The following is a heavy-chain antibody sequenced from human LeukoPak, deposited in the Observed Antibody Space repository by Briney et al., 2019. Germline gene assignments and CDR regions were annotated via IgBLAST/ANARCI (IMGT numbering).Heavy chain of an antibody. V-gene: IGHV1-69*04. CDR1: GGTFSSYA. CDR2: IIPILGIA. Sequence: GASVKVSCKASGGTFSSYAISWVRQAPGQGLEWMGRIIPILGIANYAQKFQGRVTITADKSTSTAYMELSSLRSEDTAVYYCARDLFGRDGYNSLRSSYWGQGTLVTVSS. D-gene: IGHD5-24*01. J-gene: IGHJ4*02. CDR3: ARDLFGRDGYNSLRSSY.